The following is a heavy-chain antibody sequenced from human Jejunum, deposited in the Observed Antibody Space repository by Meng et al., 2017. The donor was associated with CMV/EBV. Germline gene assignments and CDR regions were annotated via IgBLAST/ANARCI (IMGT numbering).Heavy chain of an antibody. CDR3: AREMPMTCYFDQ. D-gene: IGHD3-22*01. V-gene: IGHV1-46*02. CDR2: FNPNGDVT. J-gene: IGHJ4*03. CDR1: GFTFNTYF. Sequence: QVQLVQSGAGVKTPGVSLNLSFETSGFTFNTYFMHWLRQAPGQDLQWMGLFNPNGDVTTYSPRFQVRITLTGDTSTSTLYMELSSLTSDDTAVYYCAREMPMTCYFDQWGQGTLVTVSS.